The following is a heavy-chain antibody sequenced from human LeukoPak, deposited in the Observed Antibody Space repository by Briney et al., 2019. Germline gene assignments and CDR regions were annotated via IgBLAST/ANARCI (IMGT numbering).Heavy chain of an antibody. D-gene: IGHD3-22*01. CDR1: GGSIGSADFY. J-gene: IGHJ6*03. V-gene: IGHV4-30-4*08. CDR3: ARLYYYDSSGPHYYMDV. Sequence: TSETLSLTCTVSGGSIGSADFYWNWVRQPPGKGLESIGSIYYTGTTQYNPSLKSRITISLDMSKNQFSLKLSSVTAADTAVYYCARLYYYDSSGPHYYMDVWGRGITVTVSS. CDR2: IYYTGTT.